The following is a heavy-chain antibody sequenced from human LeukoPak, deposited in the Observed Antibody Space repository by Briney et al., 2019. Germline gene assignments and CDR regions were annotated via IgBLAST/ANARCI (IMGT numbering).Heavy chain of an antibody. D-gene: IGHD3-10*01. V-gene: IGHV5-51*01. J-gene: IGHJ4*02. CDR2: IYPGDSDT. CDR1: GYSFTSYW. Sequence: RGESLKISCKGSGYSFTSYWIGWVRQMPGKDLEWMGIIYPGDSDTRYSPSFEGQVTISADKSISTAYLQWSSLKASDTAMYYCARQYYYGSGSYYFDYWGQGTLVTVSS. CDR3: ARQYYYGSGSYYFDY.